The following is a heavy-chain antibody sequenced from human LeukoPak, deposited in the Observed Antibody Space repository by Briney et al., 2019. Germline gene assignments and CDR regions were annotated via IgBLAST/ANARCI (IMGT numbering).Heavy chain of an antibody. CDR2: IYHSGST. CDR1: GGSISSSNW. D-gene: IGHD4-23*01. J-gene: IGHJ4*02. CDR3: AMIYGGNSYLDY. Sequence: SETLSLTCAVSGGSISSSNWWSWVRQPPGKGLEWIGEIYHSGSTNYNPSLKSRVTISVDKSKNQFSLKLSSVTAADTAVYYCAMIYGGNSYLDYWGQGTLVTVSS. V-gene: IGHV4-4*02.